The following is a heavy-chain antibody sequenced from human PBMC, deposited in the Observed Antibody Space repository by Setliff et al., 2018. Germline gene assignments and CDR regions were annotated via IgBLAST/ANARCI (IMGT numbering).Heavy chain of an antibody. CDR1: GFTFSNYA. CDR2: ISGSGDST. J-gene: IGHJ4*02. Sequence: GESLTLSCVASGFTFSNYAVAWVRQAPGKGLEWVSAISGSGDSTYYADSVKGRFTISRDNSKNTLYLQLNSLRAEDTAIYYCAGGYPSNFDYWGQGTLVTVSS. CDR3: AGGYPSNFDY. D-gene: IGHD3-22*01. V-gene: IGHV3-23*01.